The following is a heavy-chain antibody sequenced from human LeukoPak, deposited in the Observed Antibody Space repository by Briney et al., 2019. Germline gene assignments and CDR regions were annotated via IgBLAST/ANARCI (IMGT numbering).Heavy chain of an antibody. Sequence: SETLSLTCTVSGGSVINSYWCWIRQPPGKGLEWIGYIFSSGSTIYNPSLKSRVTISIDTSKSQFSLKLISVTAADTAVYYCASYVWAGSSHYFDSWGQGTLVTVSS. V-gene: IGHV4-59*02. CDR1: GGSVINSY. D-gene: IGHD2-2*01. CDR3: ASYVWAGSSHYFDS. CDR2: IFSSGST. J-gene: IGHJ4*02.